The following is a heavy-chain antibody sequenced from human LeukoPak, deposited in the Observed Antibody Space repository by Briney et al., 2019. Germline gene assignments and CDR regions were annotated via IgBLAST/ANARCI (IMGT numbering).Heavy chain of an antibody. CDR1: GFTFSSNH. CDR3: ARAELLSSSAFDI. Sequence: GGSLRLSCAASGFTFSSNHMSWVRQAPGKGLEWVSVIYSSGSTYYADSVKGRFTISRDNSKNTLYLQMNSLRAEDTAVYYCARAELLSSSAFDIWGQGTMVTVSS. CDR2: IYSSGST. V-gene: IGHV3-53*01. D-gene: IGHD1-26*01. J-gene: IGHJ3*02.